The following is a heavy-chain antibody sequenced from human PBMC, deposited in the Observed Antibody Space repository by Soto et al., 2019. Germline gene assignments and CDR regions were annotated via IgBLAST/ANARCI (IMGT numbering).Heavy chain of an antibody. D-gene: IGHD5-12*01. CDR3: ARFTVRGYSGYETYYYYGMDV. Sequence: ASVKVACKASGGTFSGYAISWVRQAPGQGLEWMGGIIPIFGTANYAQKFQGRVTITADESTSTAYMELSSLRSEDTAVYYCARFTVRGYSGYETYYYYGMDVWGQGTTVTVSS. J-gene: IGHJ6*02. CDR2: IIPIFGTA. CDR1: GGTFSGYA. V-gene: IGHV1-69*13.